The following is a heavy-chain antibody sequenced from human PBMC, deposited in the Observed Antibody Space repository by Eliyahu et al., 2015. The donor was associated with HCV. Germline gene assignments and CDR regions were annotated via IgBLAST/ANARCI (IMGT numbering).Heavy chain of an antibody. CDR2: ISSSSSTI. J-gene: IGHJ4*02. V-gene: IGHV3-48*02. CDR3: ARDSIVVVTAMPTEFDY. D-gene: IGHD2-21*02. CDR1: YS. Sequence: YSMNWVRQAPGKGLEWVSYISSSSSTIYYADSVKGRFTISRDNAKNSLYLQMNSLRDEDTAVYYCARDSIVVVTAMPTEFDYWGQGTLVTVSS.